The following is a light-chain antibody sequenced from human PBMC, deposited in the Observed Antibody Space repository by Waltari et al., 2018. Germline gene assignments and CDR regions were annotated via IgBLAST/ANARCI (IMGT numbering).Light chain of an antibody. V-gene: IGLV2-14*03. CDR2: DVN. CDR1: SGDVGGYNY. J-gene: IGLJ1*01. CDR3: SSYTRSDTYV. Sequence: QSALTQPASVSGSPGQSITISCAGTSGDVGGYNYVSWYQQHPGQAPKLMIYDVNNRPSGISNRFSGSKSGNTASLTISGLQAEDEADYYCSSYTRSDTYVFGTGTKVSVL.